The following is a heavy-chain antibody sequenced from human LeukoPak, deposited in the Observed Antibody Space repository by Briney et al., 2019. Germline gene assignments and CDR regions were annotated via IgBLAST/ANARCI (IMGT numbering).Heavy chain of an antibody. CDR2: IYYSVST. Sequence: SETLSLTCTVSGGSISSSSYYWGWIRQPPGKGLEWIGSIYYSVSTYDNPSLKSRVTISVDTSKNQFSLKLSSVTAADTAVYYCARVRVVLAVAGGRYFDYWGQGTLVTVSS. CDR3: ARVRVVLAVAGGRYFDY. J-gene: IGHJ4*02. V-gene: IGHV4-39*07. D-gene: IGHD6-19*01. CDR1: GGSISSSSYY.